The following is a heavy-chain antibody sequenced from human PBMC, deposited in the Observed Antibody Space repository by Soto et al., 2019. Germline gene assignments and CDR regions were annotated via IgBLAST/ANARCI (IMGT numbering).Heavy chain of an antibody. J-gene: IGHJ3*02. D-gene: IGHD2-15*01. CDR2: ISGSGGST. CDR1: GFTFSSYA. Sequence: GGSLRLSCAASGFTFSSYAMSWVRQAPGKGLEWVSAISGSGGSTYYADSVKGRFTISRDNSKNTLYLQMNSLRAEDTAVYYCAKDRRYCSGGSCEGIDAFDIWGQGTMVTVSS. V-gene: IGHV3-23*01. CDR3: AKDRRYCSGGSCEGIDAFDI.